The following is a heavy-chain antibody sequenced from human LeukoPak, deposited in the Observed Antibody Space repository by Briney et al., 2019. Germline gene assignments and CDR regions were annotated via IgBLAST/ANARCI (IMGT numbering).Heavy chain of an antibody. D-gene: IGHD3-22*01. Sequence: GGSLRLSCAASGFTFSSYSMNWVRQAPGKGLEWVSSISSSSSYIYYADSVKGRFTISRDNAKNSLYLQMNSLRAEDTAVYYCARLHYYDSSGYHSDAFDIWGQGTMVTVSS. CDR3: ARLHYYDSSGYHSDAFDI. CDR1: GFTFSSYS. CDR2: ISSSSSYI. V-gene: IGHV3-21*01. J-gene: IGHJ3*02.